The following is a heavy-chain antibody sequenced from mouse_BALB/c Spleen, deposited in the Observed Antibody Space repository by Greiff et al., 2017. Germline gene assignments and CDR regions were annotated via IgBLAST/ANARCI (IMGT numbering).Heavy chain of an antibody. CDR2: INPSTGYT. J-gene: IGHJ3*01. CDR1: GYTFTSYW. D-gene: IGHD1-1*01. V-gene: IGHV1-7*01. CDR3: ARGYYGSRAWFAY. Sequence: VQLVESGAELAKPGASVKMSCKASGYTFTSYWMHWVKQRPGQGLEWIGYINPSTGYTEYNQKFKDKATLTADKSSSTAYMQLSSLTSEDSAVYYCARGYYGSRAWFAYWGQGTLVTVSA.